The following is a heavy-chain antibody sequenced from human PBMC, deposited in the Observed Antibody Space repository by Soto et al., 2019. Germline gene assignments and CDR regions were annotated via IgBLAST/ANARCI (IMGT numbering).Heavy chain of an antibody. CDR1: GFSLSTNGVG. Sequence: SGPTLVDPTQSPALTCSFSGFSLSTNGVGVGWIRQPPGKALEWLALIYWDDDKRYSPSLKNRLTIAKDTSNNQVVLTMTNMDPADTATYFCPHKEGWLQFDSWGLGTLVTVSS. V-gene: IGHV2-5*02. CDR2: IYWDDDK. J-gene: IGHJ4*02. CDR3: PHKEGWLQFDS. D-gene: IGHD5-12*01.